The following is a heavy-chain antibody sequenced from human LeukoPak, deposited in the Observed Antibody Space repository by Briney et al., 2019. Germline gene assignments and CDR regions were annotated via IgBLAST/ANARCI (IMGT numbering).Heavy chain of an antibody. V-gene: IGHV4-61*01. D-gene: IGHD3-22*01. CDR1: GGSVSSGSYY. CDR2: IYYSGST. CDR3: ARGTYYYDSSGYYFDY. Sequence: SETLSLTCTVSGGSVSSGSYYWSWTRQPPGKGLEWIGYIYYSGSTNYSPSLKSRVTISVDTSKNQFSLKLSSVTAADTAVYYCARGTYYYDSSGYYFDYWGQGTLVTVSS. J-gene: IGHJ4*02.